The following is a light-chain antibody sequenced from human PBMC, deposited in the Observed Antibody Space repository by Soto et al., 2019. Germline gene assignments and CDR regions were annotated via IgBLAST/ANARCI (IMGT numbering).Light chain of an antibody. CDR2: AAS. J-gene: IGKJ5*01. CDR1: QGISSY. CDR3: HQSYSTLMYT. V-gene: IGKV1-39*01. Sequence: DIQMTQSPSSLSASVGDRVTITCRASQGISSYLAWYQQKPGKAPKLLIYAASTLQSGVPSRFSGSGSGTDFTLTISSLQPEDFATYYCHQSYSTLMYTFGQGTRLEIK.